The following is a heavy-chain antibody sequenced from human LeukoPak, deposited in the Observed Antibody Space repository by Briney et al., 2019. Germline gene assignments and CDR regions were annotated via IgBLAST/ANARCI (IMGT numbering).Heavy chain of an antibody. V-gene: IGHV3-48*04. CDR1: GFTFSSYS. Sequence: GGSLRLSCAASGFTFSSYSMNWVRQAPGKGLEWVSYISSSSRTMYYADSVKGRFTISRDNAKNSLYLQMNSLRAEDTAVYYCARDSSRWSTFEYRGQGTLVTVSS. CDR3: ARDSSRWSTFEY. CDR2: ISSSSRTM. J-gene: IGHJ4*02. D-gene: IGHD6-13*01.